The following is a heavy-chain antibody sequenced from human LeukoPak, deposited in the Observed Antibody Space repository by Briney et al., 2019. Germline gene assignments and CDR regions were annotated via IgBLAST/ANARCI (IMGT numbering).Heavy chain of an antibody. Sequence: SETLSLTCAVSGYSISSGYYWGWIRQPPGKGLEWIGYIYYSGSTNYNPSLKSRVTISVDTSKNQFSLKLSSVTAADTAVYYCARLSFIAAEGDWFDPWGQGTLVTVSS. D-gene: IGHD6-13*01. J-gene: IGHJ5*02. CDR3: ARLSFIAAEGDWFDP. V-gene: IGHV4-61*01. CDR1: GYSISSGYY. CDR2: IYYSGST.